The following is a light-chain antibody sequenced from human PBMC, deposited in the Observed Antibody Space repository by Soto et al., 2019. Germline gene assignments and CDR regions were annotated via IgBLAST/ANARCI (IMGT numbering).Light chain of an antibody. V-gene: IGKV1-5*03. CDR2: KAS. CDR3: QQYSTYTPRT. Sequence: DIHITQSPSTLAASVGDRVTITCRASQSISIWLAWYQQKPGKAPKILIYKASSLESGVPSRFSGSGSGTEFTLTISSLQPDDFATYYCQQYSTYTPRTFGQGTKVDI. J-gene: IGKJ1*01. CDR1: QSISIW.